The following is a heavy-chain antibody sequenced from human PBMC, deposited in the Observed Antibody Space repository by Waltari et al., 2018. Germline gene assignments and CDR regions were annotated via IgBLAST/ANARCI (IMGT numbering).Heavy chain of an antibody. Sequence: QVQLVQSGAEVKKPGSSVTVSCKASGGTFSSYAISWVRQAPGQGLEWMGGIIPIFGTANYAQKFQGRVTITADKSTSTAYMELSSLRSEDTAVYYCARGGGRTTVVDWYFDLWGRGTLVTVSS. J-gene: IGHJ2*01. CDR2: IIPIFGTA. D-gene: IGHD4-17*01. V-gene: IGHV1-69*14. CDR3: ARGGGRTTVVDWYFDL. CDR1: GGTFSSYA.